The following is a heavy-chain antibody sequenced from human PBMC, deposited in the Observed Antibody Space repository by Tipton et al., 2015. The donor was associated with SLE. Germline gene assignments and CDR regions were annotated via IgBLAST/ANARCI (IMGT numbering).Heavy chain of an antibody. J-gene: IGHJ3*02. CDR1: GGSFSGYY. CDR2: INHSGRT. CDR3: ARGIGAFDI. Sequence: TLSLTCAVYGGSFSGYYWSWIRQPPGRGLEWIGEINHSGRTNYKSSLKSRVTISVDTSKNQFSLKLSSVTAADMAVYYCARGIGAFDIWGQGTMVTVSS. V-gene: IGHV4-34*01.